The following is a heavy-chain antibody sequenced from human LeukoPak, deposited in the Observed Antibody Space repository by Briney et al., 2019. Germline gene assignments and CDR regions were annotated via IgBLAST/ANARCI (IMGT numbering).Heavy chain of an antibody. CDR2: ISTSSRTI. CDR1: GFTLSSYS. Sequence: GGSLRLSSAASGFTLSSYSMNWVRQAPGKGLEWISYISTSSRTIYYADSVKGRFTISRDNAKNSLYLQMNSLKAEDTAIYFCARDAVDQYYYYGMDVWGQGTTVTVSS. D-gene: IGHD6-19*01. J-gene: IGHJ6*02. CDR3: ARDAVDQYYYYGMDV. V-gene: IGHV3-48*01.